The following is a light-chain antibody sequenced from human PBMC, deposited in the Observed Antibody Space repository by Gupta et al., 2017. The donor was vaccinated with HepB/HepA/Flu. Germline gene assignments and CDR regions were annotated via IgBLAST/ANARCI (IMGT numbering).Light chain of an antibody. CDR3: QQYDVYPWT. CDR1: QTIKSR. V-gene: IGKV1-5*03. J-gene: IGKJ1*01. CDR2: KAS. Sequence: SVGDRVTITCRASQTIKSRLAWYVQKPGKAPQVLIYKASNLETGVPSRFSGSGSGTGFILTISSLQPDDFATYYCQQYDVYPWTFGQGTNIEIK.